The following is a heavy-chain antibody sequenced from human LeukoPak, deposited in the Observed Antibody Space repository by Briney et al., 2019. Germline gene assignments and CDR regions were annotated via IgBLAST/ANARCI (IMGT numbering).Heavy chain of an antibody. D-gene: IGHD3-10*01. V-gene: IGHV3-23*01. J-gene: IGHJ4*02. Sequence: PGGSLRLSCAASGFTFSSYEMNWVRQAPGKGLEWVSGISGSGGSTYYADSVKGRFTISRDSSKNTVYLQMNSLRAEDTAVYYCAKADGSYKTLIDYWGQGTLVTVSS. CDR3: AKADGSYKTLIDY. CDR2: ISGSGGST. CDR1: GFTFSSYE.